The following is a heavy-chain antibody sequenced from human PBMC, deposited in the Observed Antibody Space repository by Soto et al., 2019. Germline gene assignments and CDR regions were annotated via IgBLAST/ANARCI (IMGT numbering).Heavy chain of an antibody. J-gene: IGHJ4*01. CDR3: TIDTRTRPFDY. V-gene: IGHV3-15*01. CDR1: GFTFNYAW. Sequence: GGSLRLSCAASGFTFNYAWMSWVRQAPGKGLEWVGRIKSKTDGGTTDYAAPVKGRFTISRDDSKNTLYLQMDSLKTEDTAVYYCTIDTRTRPFDYWGHGTLVTVSS. CDR2: IKSKTDGGTT.